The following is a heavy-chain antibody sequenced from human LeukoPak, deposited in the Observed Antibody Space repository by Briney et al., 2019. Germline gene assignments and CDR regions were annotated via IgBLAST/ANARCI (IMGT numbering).Heavy chain of an antibody. Sequence: GGSLRLSCAGTGFVFGDSGMSWVRQAPGKGLEWVSAVSGSGESTYYADSVKGRFIISRETSNNTVSLQMHSLRAEDTAVYYCAKHALSSSFYYYIDVWATGTTVIVSS. D-gene: IGHD1-7*01. CDR3: AKHALSSSFYYYIDV. J-gene: IGHJ6*03. CDR2: VSGSGEST. V-gene: IGHV3-23*01. CDR1: GFVFGDSG.